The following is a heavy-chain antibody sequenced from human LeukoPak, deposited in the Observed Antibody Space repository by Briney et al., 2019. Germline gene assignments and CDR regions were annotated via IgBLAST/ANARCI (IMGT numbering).Heavy chain of an antibody. J-gene: IGHJ6*03. CDR2: ISSSSSYI. V-gene: IGHV3-21*01. CDR3: ARGKSSYYYYMDV. CDR1: GFTFSGYS. Sequence: GGSLRLSCAASGFTFSGYSMNWVRQAPGKGLEWVSSISSSSSYIYYADSVKGRFTISRDNAKNSLYLQMNSLRAEDTAVYYCARGKSSYYYYMDVWGKGTTVTISS.